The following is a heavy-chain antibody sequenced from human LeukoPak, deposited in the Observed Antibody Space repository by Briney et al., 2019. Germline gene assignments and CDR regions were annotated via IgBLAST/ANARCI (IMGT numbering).Heavy chain of an antibody. Sequence: PGGSLRLSCAASGFTFSSYWMHWVRQAPGKGLVWVSRINSDGSSTSYADSVKGRFTISRDNAKRTLHLQMNSLRAEDTAVYYCARAVRRVMVITPPYYYYGMDVWGQGTTVTVSS. CDR3: ARAVRRVMVITPPYYYYGMDV. CDR2: INSDGSST. J-gene: IGHJ6*02. V-gene: IGHV3-74*01. D-gene: IGHD3-22*01. CDR1: GFTFSSYW.